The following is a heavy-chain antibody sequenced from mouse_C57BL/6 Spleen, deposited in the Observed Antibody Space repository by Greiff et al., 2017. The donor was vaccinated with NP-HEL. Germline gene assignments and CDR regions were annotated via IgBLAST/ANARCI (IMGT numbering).Heavy chain of an antibody. CDR1: GYSFTGYY. V-gene: IGHV1-42*01. D-gene: IGHD2-12*01. CDR3: ANDLRRNYYAMDY. CDR2: INPSTGGT. Sequence: VQLQQSGPELVKPGASVKISCKASGYSFTGYYMNWVKQSPEKSLEWIGEINPSTGGTTYNQKFKAKATLTVDKSSSTAYMQLKSLTSEDSAVYYCANDLRRNYYAMDYWGQGTSVTVSS. J-gene: IGHJ4*01.